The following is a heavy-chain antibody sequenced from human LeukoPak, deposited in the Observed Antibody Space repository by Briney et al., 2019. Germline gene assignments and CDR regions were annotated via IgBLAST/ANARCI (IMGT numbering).Heavy chain of an antibody. D-gene: IGHD1-26*01. V-gene: IGHV3-21*01. CDR3: ARDKSWYSGSYDTWPFDY. Sequence: PGGSLRLSCAASGFTFSNYNMNWVRQAPGKGLEWVSSISSSSSYIYYADSVKGRFTISRDNAKNSLYLQMNSLRAEDTAVYYCARDKSWYSGSYDTWPFDYWGQGTLVTVSS. CDR1: GFTFSNYN. CDR2: ISSSSSYI. J-gene: IGHJ4*02.